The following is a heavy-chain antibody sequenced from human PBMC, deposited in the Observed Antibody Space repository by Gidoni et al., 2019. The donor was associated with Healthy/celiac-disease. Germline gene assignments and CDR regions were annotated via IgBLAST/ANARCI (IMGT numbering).Heavy chain of an antibody. Sequence: EVQLVESGGGLVKPGGSLRLSCAASGFTFSNAWLRWVRQAPGKGLEWVGRIKSKTDGGTTDYAAPVKGRFTISRDDSKNTLYLQMNSLKTEDTAVYYCTTDVYFRQGPIVVVTAGDIWGQGTMVTVSS. D-gene: IGHD2-21*02. V-gene: IGHV3-15*01. CDR2: IKSKTDGGTT. CDR1: GFTFSNAW. J-gene: IGHJ3*02. CDR3: TTDVYFRQGPIVVVTAGDI.